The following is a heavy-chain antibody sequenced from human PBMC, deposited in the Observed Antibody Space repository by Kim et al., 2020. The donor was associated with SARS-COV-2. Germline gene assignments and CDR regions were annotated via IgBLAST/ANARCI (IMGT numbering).Heavy chain of an antibody. V-gene: IGHV3-30-3*01. CDR1: GFTFSSCA. D-gene: IGHD3-10*01. J-gene: IGHJ6*02. CDR2: ISYDGSNN. Sequence: GGSLRLSCAASGFTFSSCAIHWVRQAPGKGLEWVAVISYDGSNNNYADSVKGRFTISRDNSKNTLYLQMNSLRAEDTALYSCARDPWSRLRGLTYSYYGMYVWGQGPTFTVSS. CDR3: ARDPWSRLRGLTYSYYGMYV.